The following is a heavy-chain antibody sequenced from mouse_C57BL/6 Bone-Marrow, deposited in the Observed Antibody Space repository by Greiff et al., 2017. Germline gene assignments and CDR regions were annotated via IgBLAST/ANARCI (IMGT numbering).Heavy chain of an antibody. V-gene: IGHV7-1*01. CDR2: SRNKANDYTT. CDR3: ARDADYYDVPWYFDV. Sequence: EVMLVESGGGLVQSGRSLRLSCATSGFTFSDFYMEWVRQAPGKGLEWIAASRNKANDYTTEYSASVKGRFIVSRDTSQSILYLQMNALRAEDTAMYYCARDADYYDVPWYFDVWGTGTTVTVSS. J-gene: IGHJ1*03. CDR1: GFTFSDFY. D-gene: IGHD1-1*02.